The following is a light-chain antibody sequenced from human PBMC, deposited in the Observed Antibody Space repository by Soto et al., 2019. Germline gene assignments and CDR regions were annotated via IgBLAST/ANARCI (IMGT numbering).Light chain of an antibody. V-gene: IGLV3-21*04. CDR3: QVWDSVSDHPRV. J-gene: IGLJ1*01. Sequence: SYELTQPPSVSVAPGKTARITCGGNNIGSKSVHWYQQKPGQAPVLVIYYDSDRPSGIPERFSGSNSGNTATLTISRVEAGDEADYYCQVWDSVSDHPRVFGTGTKLTVL. CDR2: YDS. CDR1: NIGSKS.